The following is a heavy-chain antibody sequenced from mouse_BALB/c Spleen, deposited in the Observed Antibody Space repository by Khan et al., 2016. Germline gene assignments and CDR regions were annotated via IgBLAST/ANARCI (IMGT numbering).Heavy chain of an antibody. V-gene: IGHV2-6-7*01. D-gene: IGHD1-1*02. CDR2: IWGDGST. Sequence: QVTLKESGPGLVAPSQSLSITCTVSGFSLTGYGVNWGRQPPGKGLEWLGMIWGDGSTDYNSAVKSRLSTSKDNSTSQAVLKMNSPEADDTARCYCARVWCDYWGQGTSVTVSS. CDR3: ARVWCDY. CDR1: GFSLTGYG. J-gene: IGHJ4*01.